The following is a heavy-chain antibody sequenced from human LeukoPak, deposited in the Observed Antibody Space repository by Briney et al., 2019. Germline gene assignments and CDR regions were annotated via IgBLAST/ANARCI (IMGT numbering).Heavy chain of an antibody. V-gene: IGHV4-59*01. CDR1: GGSITSYY. D-gene: IGHD3-10*01. Sequence: KPSETLSLTCTVSGGSITSYYWSWIRQPPGKGLEWIGYIYYSGSATYNPSLKSRVTISVDTSKNQFSLKLSSVTVADTAVYYCARVPYGSGENWFDPWGQGALVTVSS. CDR2: IYYSGSA. CDR3: ARVPYGSGENWFDP. J-gene: IGHJ5*02.